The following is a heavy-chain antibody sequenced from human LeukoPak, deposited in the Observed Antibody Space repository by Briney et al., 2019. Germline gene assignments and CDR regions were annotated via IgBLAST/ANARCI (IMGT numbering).Heavy chain of an antibody. CDR2: IYYSGST. Sequence: SETLSLTCTVSGGSISSSSYYLCWIRQPPGKGLERIASIYYSGSTYYNPSLKSRVTISVDTSKNQFSLKLSSVTAADTAVYYCARQSRNCSGGSCYSHYYYYYGMDVWGQGTTVTVSS. V-gene: IGHV4-39*01. CDR3: ARQSRNCSGGSCYSHYYYYYGMDV. J-gene: IGHJ6*02. CDR1: GGSISSSSYY. D-gene: IGHD2-15*01.